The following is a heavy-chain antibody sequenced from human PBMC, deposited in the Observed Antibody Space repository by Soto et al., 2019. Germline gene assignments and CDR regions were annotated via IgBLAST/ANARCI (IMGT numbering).Heavy chain of an antibody. CDR1: GGTFSTFS. J-gene: IGHJ4*02. CDR2: ITPILGIA. D-gene: IGHD3-10*01. CDR3: AREEGYGSGRYFDY. V-gene: IGHV1-69*08. Sequence: QVQLVQSGADVKKPGSSVKVSCQASGGTFSTFSLSWVRQAPGQGLEWLGRITPILGIAIYAQKFQGRLSINADKYTDTAHMELSALKSEDTAVYYCAREEGYGSGRYFDYWGLGTLVTVSS.